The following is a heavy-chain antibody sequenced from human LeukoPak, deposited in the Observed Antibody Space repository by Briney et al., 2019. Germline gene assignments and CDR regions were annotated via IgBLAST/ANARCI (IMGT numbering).Heavy chain of an antibody. CDR1: GGSISSSSYY. V-gene: IGHV4-39*01. CDR2: TYYSGST. CDR3: ARTYDYVWGSYRYPFDL. J-gene: IGHJ4*02. D-gene: IGHD3-16*02. Sequence: PSETLSLTCTVSGGSISSSSYYWGWIRQPPGKGLEWIGSTYYSGSTYYNPSLKSRVAISVDTSKNQFSLNLSSLTAADTAVYYCARTYDYVWGSYRYPFDLWGQGILVTVSS.